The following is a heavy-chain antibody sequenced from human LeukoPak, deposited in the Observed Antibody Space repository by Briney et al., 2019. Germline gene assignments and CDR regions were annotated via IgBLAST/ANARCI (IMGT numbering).Heavy chain of an antibody. CDR1: GYTFTSYG. Sequence: GASVKVSCKASGYTFTSYGISWVRQAPGQGLEWMGWISAYNGNTNYAQKLQGRVTITTDTSTSTAYMELRSLRSDDTAVYYCARCTRDYSSSHYYYYMDVWGKGTTVTVSS. D-gene: IGHD4-17*01. V-gene: IGHV1-18*01. CDR3: ARCTRDYSSSHYYYYMDV. J-gene: IGHJ6*03. CDR2: ISAYNGNT.